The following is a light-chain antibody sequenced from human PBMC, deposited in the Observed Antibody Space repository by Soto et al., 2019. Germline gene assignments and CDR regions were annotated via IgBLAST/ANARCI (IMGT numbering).Light chain of an antibody. CDR2: GAS. J-gene: IGKJ2*01. V-gene: IGKV3-20*01. CDR3: HQFDHSPVYT. Sequence: EIVLTQSPGTLSLSPGERATLFCRASQSVTSNYLAWYQQKPGQAPRLLIYGASSRATGIPDRFSGSGSGTDFTLTISRLEPEDFAVYFCHQFDHSPVYTFGQGTKVEIK. CDR1: QSVTSNY.